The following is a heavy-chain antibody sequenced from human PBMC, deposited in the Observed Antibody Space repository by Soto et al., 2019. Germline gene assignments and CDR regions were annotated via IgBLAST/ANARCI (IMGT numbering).Heavy chain of an antibody. V-gene: IGHV4-31*03. J-gene: IGHJ4*02. CDR2: IYYSGST. Sequence: SETLSLTCTVSGGSISSGGYYWSWIRQHPGKGLEWIGYIYYSGSTYYNPSLKSRVTISVDTSKNQFSLKLTSVTAADTAVYYCARDKITGLLDYWGQGTLVTVSS. D-gene: IGHD2-8*02. CDR3: ARDKITGLLDY. CDR1: GGSISSGGYY.